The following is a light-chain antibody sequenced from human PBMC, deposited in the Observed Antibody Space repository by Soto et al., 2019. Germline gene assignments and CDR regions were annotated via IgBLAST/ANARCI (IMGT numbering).Light chain of an antibody. J-gene: IGKJ1*01. CDR3: QQFYNWPRT. V-gene: IGKV3-15*01. Sequence: VLTQSPATLSLSPGERATLSCRASQSVSSNLAWYQQKPGQAPRLLIYGASTRATGIPARFSGSGSETEFTLTISSLQSEDFAVYYCQQFYNWPRTFGQGTKVEIK. CDR1: QSVSSN. CDR2: GAS.